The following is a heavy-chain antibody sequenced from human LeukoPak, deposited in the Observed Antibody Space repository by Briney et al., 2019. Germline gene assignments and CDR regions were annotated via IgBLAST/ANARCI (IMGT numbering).Heavy chain of an antibody. CDR1: GYTFTGYY. Sequence: ASVKVSCKASGYTFTGYYMHWVRQAPGQGLEWMGWINPNSGGTNYAQKFQGRVTMTRDTSISTAYMELSRLRSDDTAVYYCARGSQKISGSYPLFYVHWGQGTLVTVSS. V-gene: IGHV1-2*02. CDR2: INPNSGGT. J-gene: IGHJ4*02. D-gene: IGHD1-26*01. CDR3: ARGSQKISGSYPLFYVH.